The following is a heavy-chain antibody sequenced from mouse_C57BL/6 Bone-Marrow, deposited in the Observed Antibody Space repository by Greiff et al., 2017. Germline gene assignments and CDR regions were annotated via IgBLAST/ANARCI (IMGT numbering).Heavy chain of an antibody. CDR3: ARRTGYYWFAY. CDR2: ISSGGSYT. CDR1: GFTFSSYG. V-gene: IGHV5-6*02. Sequence: DVMLVGSGGDLVKPGGSLKLSCAASGFTFSSYGMSWVRQTPDKRLEWVATISSGGSYTYYPDSVKGRFTISRDNAKNTLYLQRSSLKSEDTAMYYCARRTGYYWFAYWGQGTLVTVSA. J-gene: IGHJ3*01. D-gene: IGHD2-3*01.